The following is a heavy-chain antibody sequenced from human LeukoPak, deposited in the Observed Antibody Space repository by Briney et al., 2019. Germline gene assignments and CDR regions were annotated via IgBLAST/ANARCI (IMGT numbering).Heavy chain of an antibody. V-gene: IGHV1-69*01. J-gene: IGHJ6*03. Sequence: SVKVSCKASGGTFSSYAISWVRQAPGQGLEWKGGIIPIFGTANYAQKFQGRVTITADESTSTAYMELSSLRSEDTAVYYCARCMADCSSTSCYDYYYYYMDVWGKGTTVTVSS. CDR1: GGTFSSYA. D-gene: IGHD2-2*01. CDR3: ARCMADCSSTSCYDYYYYYMDV. CDR2: IIPIFGTA.